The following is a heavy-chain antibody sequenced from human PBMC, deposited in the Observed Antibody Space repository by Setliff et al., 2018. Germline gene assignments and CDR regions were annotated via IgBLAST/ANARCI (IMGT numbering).Heavy chain of an antibody. CDR3: ARDLGHGGDSDY. J-gene: IGHJ4*02. Sequence: PSETLSLTCTVSGYSISSGYIWGWIRQPPGKGLEWVGNTGHTGSTNYNPSLKSRLTISRDTSKNQVSLKLNSVTATDTAVYYCARDLGHGGDSDYWGQGIQVTVSS. CDR1: GYSISSGYI. CDR2: TGHTGST. V-gene: IGHV4-38-2*02. D-gene: IGHD2-21*02.